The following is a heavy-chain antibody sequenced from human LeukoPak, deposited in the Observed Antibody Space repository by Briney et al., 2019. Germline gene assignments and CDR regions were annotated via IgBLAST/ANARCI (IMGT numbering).Heavy chain of an antibody. J-gene: IGHJ5*02. CDR2: IHPYGFT. V-gene: IGHV4-34*01. Sequence: PSETLSLTCALYGGSFSNYYWSWIRQPPGKGLEWIGEIHPYGFTNFNPSLKSRVSISVDTSKNQFSLKLTPVTAADTAVYYCSRGSDESKTGDTWGQGSLVTVSS. CDR1: GGSFSNYY. D-gene: IGHD3-9*01. CDR3: SRGSDESKTGDT.